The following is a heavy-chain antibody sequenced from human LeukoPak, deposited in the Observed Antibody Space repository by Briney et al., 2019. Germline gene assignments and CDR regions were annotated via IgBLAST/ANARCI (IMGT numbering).Heavy chain of an antibody. V-gene: IGHV3-53*01. Sequence: PGGSLRLSCAASGFTFSSYAMSWVRQAPGKGLEWVSVIYSGGSTYYADSVKGRFTISRDNSKNTLYLQMNSLRAEDTAVYYCARATPGGSGSYYKWGQGTLVTVSS. CDR1: GFTFSSYA. CDR3: ARATPGGSGSYYK. D-gene: IGHD3-10*01. J-gene: IGHJ4*02. CDR2: IYSGGST.